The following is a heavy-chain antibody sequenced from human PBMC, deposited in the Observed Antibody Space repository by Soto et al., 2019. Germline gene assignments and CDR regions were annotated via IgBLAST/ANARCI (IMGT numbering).Heavy chain of an antibody. D-gene: IGHD5-12*01. Sequence: GGSLRLSCGSSGFTVSSNYMSLVRQAPGKGLEWVSVIYSGGSTYYADSVKGRFTISRDNSKNTLYLQMNSLRAEDTAVYHCARAKGWLPYYGMDVWGQGTTVTVSS. CDR2: IYSGGST. V-gene: IGHV3-53*01. CDR1: GFTVSSNY. CDR3: ARAKGWLPYYGMDV. J-gene: IGHJ6*02.